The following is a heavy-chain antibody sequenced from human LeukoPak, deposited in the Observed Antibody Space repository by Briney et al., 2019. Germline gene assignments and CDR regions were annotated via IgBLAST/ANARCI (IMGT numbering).Heavy chain of an antibody. CDR2: INPNTGGT. CDR1: GYTFTGYY. J-gene: IGHJ5*02. CDR3: ARRRRSSENWFDP. D-gene: IGHD6-19*01. V-gene: IGHV1-2*02. Sequence: GASVKVSCKASGYTFTGYYIHWVRQAPGQGLEWMGWINPNTGGTNYAQKFQGRVTMTTDTPISTAYMELSRLRSDDTAVYYCARRRRSSENWFDPWGQGTLVTVSS.